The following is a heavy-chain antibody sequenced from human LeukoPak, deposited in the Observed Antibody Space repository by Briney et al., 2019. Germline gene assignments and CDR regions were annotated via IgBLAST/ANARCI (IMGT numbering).Heavy chain of an antibody. CDR3: ARVRYSSSWYNWLDP. CDR2: INHSGST. CDR1: GGSFSGYY. D-gene: IGHD6-13*01. V-gene: IGHV4-34*01. Sequence: SETLSLTCAVYGGSFSGYYWSWIRQPPGKGLEWVGEINHSGSTNYNPSLKSRVTISVDTSKNQFSLKLSSVTAADTAVYYCARVRYSSSWYNWLDPWGQGTLVTVSS. J-gene: IGHJ5*02.